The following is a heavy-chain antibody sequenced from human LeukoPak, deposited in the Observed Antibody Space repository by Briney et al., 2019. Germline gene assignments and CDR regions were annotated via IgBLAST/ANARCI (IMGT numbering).Heavy chain of an antibody. V-gene: IGHV3-30*18. CDR2: ISNDGSNK. CDR1: GFTFSSYG. Sequence: SGGSLRLSCAASGFTFSSYGMHWVRQAPGKGLEWVALISNDGSNKYYADSMKGRFTISRDNSKNMLYLQMNSLRPEDTAVYYCAKGHNSPVLPDYWGQGTLVTVSS. D-gene: IGHD5-24*01. J-gene: IGHJ4*02. CDR3: AKGHNSPVLPDY.